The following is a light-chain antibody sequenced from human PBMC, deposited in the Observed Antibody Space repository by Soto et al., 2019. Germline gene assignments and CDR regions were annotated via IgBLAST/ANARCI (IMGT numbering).Light chain of an antibody. V-gene: IGKV1-39*01. Sequence: ASVGDRVTINCRASQSISSYLNWYQQKPGKAPELLIYAASSLQSGVPSRFSGSGSGTDFTLTISRLQPEDFAPYFCQQGYGSPVTFGQGTQLEIK. CDR3: QQGYGSPVT. J-gene: IGKJ5*01. CDR1: QSISSY. CDR2: AAS.